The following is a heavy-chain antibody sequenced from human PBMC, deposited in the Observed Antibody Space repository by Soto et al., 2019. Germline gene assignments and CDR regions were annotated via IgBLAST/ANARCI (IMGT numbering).Heavy chain of an antibody. V-gene: IGHV1-18*04. CDR1: GYTFASYG. CDR3: ARQLTAMSAFDI. J-gene: IGHJ3*02. Sequence: ASVKVSCKASGYTFASYGISWVRQAPGQGLEWMGWISAYNGNTNYAQKLQGRVTMTTDTSTSTAYMELRSLRSDDTAVYYCARQLTAMSAFDIWGQGTMVTVSS. D-gene: IGHD2-21*02. CDR2: ISAYNGNT.